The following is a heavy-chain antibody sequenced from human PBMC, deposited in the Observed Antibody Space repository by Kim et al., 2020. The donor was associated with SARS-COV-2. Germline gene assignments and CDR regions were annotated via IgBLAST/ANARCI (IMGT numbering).Heavy chain of an antibody. CDR2: IGTAGDT. CDR1: GITLSSYD. CDR3: AGEIHGMDV. Sequence: GGSLRLSCAASGITLSSYDMHWVRQATGKGLEWVSAIGTAGDTNYQASVKGRLTISRGNAKNYSQLQLNSLRAADTTAYYCAGEIHGMDVWGKWSTVTVS. V-gene: IGHV3-13*01. J-gene: IGHJ6*04.